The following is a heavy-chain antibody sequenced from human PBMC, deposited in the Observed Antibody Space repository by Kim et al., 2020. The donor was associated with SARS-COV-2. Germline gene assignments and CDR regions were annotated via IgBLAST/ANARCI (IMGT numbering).Heavy chain of an antibody. CDR3: ARGTIFGVVTHYYMDV. J-gene: IGHJ6*03. D-gene: IGHD3-3*01. V-gene: IGHV4-34*01. Sequence: SLKSRVTISVDTSKNQFSLKLSSVTAADTAVYYCARGTIFGVVTHYYMDVWGKGTTVTVSS.